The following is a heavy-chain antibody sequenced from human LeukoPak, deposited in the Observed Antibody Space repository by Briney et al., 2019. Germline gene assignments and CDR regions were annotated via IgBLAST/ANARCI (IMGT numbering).Heavy chain of an antibody. V-gene: IGHV4-39*02. D-gene: IGHD3-22*01. Sequence: SETLSLTCTVSGGSISSSTYYWGWIRQPPGKGLEWIGSIFYSGSTYYNPSLKSRVTLSVDTSKNLFSLKLSSVTAADTAVYYCARYYYDSSAYYPDYWGQGTLVTVSS. J-gene: IGHJ4*02. CDR1: GGSISSSTYY. CDR3: ARYYYDSSAYYPDY. CDR2: IFYSGST.